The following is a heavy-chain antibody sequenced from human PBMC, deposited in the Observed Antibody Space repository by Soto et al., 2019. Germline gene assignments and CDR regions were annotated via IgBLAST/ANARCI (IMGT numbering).Heavy chain of an antibody. CDR2: IYYSGST. J-gene: IGHJ6*02. CDR3: ASHCSSSCTPLYYYYGMDV. V-gene: IGHV4-39*01. Sequence: QLQLQESGPGLVKPSETLSLTCTVSGGSISSSSYYWGWIRQPPGKGLEWIGSIYYSGSTYYNPSLKSRVTISVDTSKNQFSLKLSSVTAADTAVYYCASHCSSSCTPLYYYYGMDVWGQGTTVTVSS. CDR1: GGSISSSSYY. D-gene: IGHD6-13*01.